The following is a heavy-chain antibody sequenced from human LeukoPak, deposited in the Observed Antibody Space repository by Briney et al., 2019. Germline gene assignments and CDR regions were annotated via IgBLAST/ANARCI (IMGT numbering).Heavy chain of an antibody. V-gene: IGHV3-53*01. CDR2: LYTGGGT. Sequence: PGGSLRLSCAASGFSVRTTYMSWVRQAPGKGLEWVSVLYTGGGTDHADSVKGRFTISRDNAKNSLYLQMNSLRAEDTAVYYCARSAMTTVTEDFDYWGQGTLVTVSS. D-gene: IGHD4-11*01. CDR3: ARSAMTTVTEDFDY. CDR1: GFSVRTTY. J-gene: IGHJ4*02.